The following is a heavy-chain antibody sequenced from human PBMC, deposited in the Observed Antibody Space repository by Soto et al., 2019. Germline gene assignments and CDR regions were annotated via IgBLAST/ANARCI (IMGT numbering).Heavy chain of an antibody. D-gene: IGHD5-12*01. Sequence: PGGSLRLSCAASGFTFDDYGMSWVRQAPGKGLEWVSGINWNGGSTGYADSVKGRFTISRDNAKNSLYLQMNSLRAEDTALYHCAREGNAEGYDLYYYYYMDVWGKGTTVTVSS. V-gene: IGHV3-20*01. CDR1: GFTFDDYG. CDR3: AREGNAEGYDLYYYYYMDV. J-gene: IGHJ6*03. CDR2: INWNGGST.